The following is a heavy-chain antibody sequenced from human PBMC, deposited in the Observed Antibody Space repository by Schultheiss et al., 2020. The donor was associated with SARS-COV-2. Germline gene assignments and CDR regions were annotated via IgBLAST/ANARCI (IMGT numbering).Heavy chain of an antibody. V-gene: IGHV4-30-4*01. CDR3: ARGIVAGEGYYGLDV. J-gene: IGHJ6*02. CDR2: IYYTGKT. CDR1: GGSISSGGYY. D-gene: IGHD2-21*01. Sequence: SETLSLTCTVSGGSISSGGYYWTWVRQPPGEGLEWIGYIYYTGKTYYNPSLKSRVTISVDTSKNQFSLKLSSVTAADAAVYYCARGIVAGEGYYGLDVWGQGTTVTVSS.